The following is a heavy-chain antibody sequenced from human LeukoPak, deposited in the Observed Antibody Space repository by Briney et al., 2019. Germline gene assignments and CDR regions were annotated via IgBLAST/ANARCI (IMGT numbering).Heavy chain of an antibody. CDR1: GFTFSNNW. J-gene: IGHJ5*02. V-gene: IGHV3-7*01. CDR2: IKQDGSEK. D-gene: IGHD6-19*01. Sequence: GGSLRLSCAASGFTFSNNWMSWVRQAPGKGLEWVANIKQDGSEKYYVDSVKGRFTISRDNAKNSLYLQMNSLRAEDTAVYYCARSRLVNWFDPWGQGTLVTVSS. CDR3: ARSRLVNWFDP.